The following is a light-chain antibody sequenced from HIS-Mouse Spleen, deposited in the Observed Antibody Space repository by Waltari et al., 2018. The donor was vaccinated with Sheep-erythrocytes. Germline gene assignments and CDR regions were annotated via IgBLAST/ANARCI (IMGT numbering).Light chain of an antibody. V-gene: IGKV1-39*01. J-gene: IGKJ3*01. CDR3: QQSYSTPPLT. Sequence: DIQMTQSPSSLSASVGDRVTITCRASQSISSYLNLYQQKPGKAPKLLIYAASSLQSGVPSRFRGSGSGTDFTLNISSLQPEDFATYYCQQSYSTPPLTFGPGTKVDIK. CDR1: QSISSY. CDR2: AAS.